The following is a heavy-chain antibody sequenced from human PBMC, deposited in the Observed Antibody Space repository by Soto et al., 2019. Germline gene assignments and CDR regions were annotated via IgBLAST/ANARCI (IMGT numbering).Heavy chain of an antibody. J-gene: IGHJ4*02. CDR3: ARDLYDY. D-gene: IGHD2-15*01. V-gene: IGHV3-30-3*01. Sequence: GGSLRLSCAASGFTFSSYAMHWVRQAPGKGLEWVAVISYDGSNKYYADSVKGRFTISRDNSKNTLYLQMNSLRAEDTAVYYCARDLYDYWGQGTLVTVSS. CDR1: GFTFSSYA. CDR2: ISYDGSNK.